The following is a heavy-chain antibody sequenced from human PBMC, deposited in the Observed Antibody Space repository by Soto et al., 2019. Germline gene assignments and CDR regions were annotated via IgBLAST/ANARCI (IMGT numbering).Heavy chain of an antibody. Sequence: SETLSLTCAVSGGSFTSNNWWTWVRQPPGQGLEWIGEIYRTGSANYNPSLKSRVTISLDKSENQFSLKVTSLTAADTAVYYCASRDPGTSVDYWGQGTLVTVSS. CDR2: IYRTGSA. J-gene: IGHJ4*02. CDR3: ASRDPGTSVDY. V-gene: IGHV4-4*02. D-gene: IGHD1-7*01. CDR1: GGSFTSNNW.